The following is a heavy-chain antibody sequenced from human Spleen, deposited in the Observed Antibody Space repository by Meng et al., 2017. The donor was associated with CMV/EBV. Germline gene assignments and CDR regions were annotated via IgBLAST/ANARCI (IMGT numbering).Heavy chain of an antibody. CDR3: AKSWGDTAPNWFDP. V-gene: IGHV3-23*01. CDR1: GFTFSSYA. Sequence: SGFTFSSYAMSWVRQAPGKGLEWVSAISGSGGSTHYADSVKGRFTISRDNSKNTLYLQMNSLRAEDTAVYYCAKSWGDTAPNWFDPWGQGTLVTVSS. J-gene: IGHJ5*02. CDR2: ISGSGGST. D-gene: IGHD3-16*01.